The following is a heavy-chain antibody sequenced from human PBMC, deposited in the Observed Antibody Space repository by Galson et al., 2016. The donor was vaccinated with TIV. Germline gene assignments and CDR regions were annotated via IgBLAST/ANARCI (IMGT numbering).Heavy chain of an antibody. CDR1: GFTFSTYG. CDR3: AKCRRGYDSSCFPRAAYYYYAMDV. CDR2: TSYNGGNK. J-gene: IGHJ6*02. D-gene: IGHD6-13*01. Sequence: SLRLSCAASGFTFSTYGMHWVRQAPGKGLEWVAVTSYNGGNKYYAASVKGRFPISRDNSKNTLHLQRNSLRAEDTDVYYCAKCRRGYDSSCFPRAAYYYYAMDVWGQGTTVTVSS. V-gene: IGHV3-30*18.